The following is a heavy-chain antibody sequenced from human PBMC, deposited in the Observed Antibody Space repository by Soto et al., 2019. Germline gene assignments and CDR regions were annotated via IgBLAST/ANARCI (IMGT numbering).Heavy chain of an antibody. CDR3: ARTSEHFDS. Sequence: GGSLRLSCAASGFSRSDYYMSWIRQAPGKGLEWISYISSSGRTIFYADSGKGRFTISRDNAKNSLFLQMNSLRAEDTALSYGARTSEHFDSWGQGVLVTVSS. J-gene: IGHJ4*02. V-gene: IGHV3-11*01. CDR1: GFSRSDYY. CDR2: ISSSGRTI.